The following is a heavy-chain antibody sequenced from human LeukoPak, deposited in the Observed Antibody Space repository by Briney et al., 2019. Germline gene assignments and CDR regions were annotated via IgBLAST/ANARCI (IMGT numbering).Heavy chain of an antibody. Sequence: ASVKVSCKASGYTFTSYYMHWVRQAPGQGLEWMGIINPSGGSTSYAQKFQGRVTMTRDTSTSTVYMELSSLRSEDTAVYYCARYGPGYCSSTSCYVPTRSEGNFDYWGQGTLVAVSS. D-gene: IGHD2-2*01. CDR3: ARYGPGYCSSTSCYVPTRSEGNFDY. J-gene: IGHJ4*02. CDR1: GYTFTSYY. CDR2: INPSGGST. V-gene: IGHV1-46*01.